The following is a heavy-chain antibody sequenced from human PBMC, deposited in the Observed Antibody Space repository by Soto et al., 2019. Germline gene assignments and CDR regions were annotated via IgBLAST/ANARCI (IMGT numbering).Heavy chain of an antibody. CDR3: AKIVTRHSLVPVFDQ. Sequence: EVQLVESGGGLVQPGRSLRLSCVGSGFTFDEFAIHWVRQAPGKGLEWVSGISWDSGSINYADSVRGRFTISRDNAKKSLYLHMTSLGSEDTAFYSCAKIVTRHSLVPVFDQWGQGALVTVSS. J-gene: IGHJ4*02. CDR1: GFTFDEFA. V-gene: IGHV3-9*01. D-gene: IGHD2-21*01. CDR2: ISWDSGSI.